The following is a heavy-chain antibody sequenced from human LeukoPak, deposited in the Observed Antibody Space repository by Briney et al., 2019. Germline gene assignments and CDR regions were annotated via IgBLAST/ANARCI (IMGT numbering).Heavy chain of an antibody. CDR3: ARDYGGNLRYYYGMDV. J-gene: IGHJ6*02. Sequence: SETLSLTCTVSGGSISSYYWSWIRQPPGKGLEWIGYIYYSGSTNYNPSLKSRVTISVDTSKNQFSLKLSSVTAADTAVYYCARDYGGNLRYYYGMDVWGQGTTVTVSS. CDR2: IYYSGST. D-gene: IGHD4-23*01. CDR1: GGSISSYY. V-gene: IGHV4-59*01.